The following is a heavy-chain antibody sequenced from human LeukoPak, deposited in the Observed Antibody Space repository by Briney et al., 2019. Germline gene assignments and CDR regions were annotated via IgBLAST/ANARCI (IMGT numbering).Heavy chain of an antibody. D-gene: IGHD2-2*01. Sequence: PSETLSLTCAVYGGSFSGYYWSWIRQPPGKGLEWIGEINHSGSTNYNPSLKSRVTISVDRSKNQFSLKLSSVTAADTAVYYCARGVHIVVVPAASMQPTDYYFDYWGQGTLVTVSS. V-gene: IGHV4-34*01. CDR3: ARGVHIVVVPAASMQPTDYYFDY. CDR1: GGSFSGYY. CDR2: INHSGST. J-gene: IGHJ4*02.